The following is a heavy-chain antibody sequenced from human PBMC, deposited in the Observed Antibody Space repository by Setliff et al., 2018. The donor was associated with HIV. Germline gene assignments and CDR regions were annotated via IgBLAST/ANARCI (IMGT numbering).Heavy chain of an antibody. V-gene: IGHV3-72*01. Sequence: PGGSLRLSCVASGFTFNNAWMNWVRQAPGKGLEWVGRTRNKANGYTTEYGASVQGRFTISRDNSKDSLSLQMNNLKAEDTAVYYCVRAAAGLDIWSQGIRVTVSS. CDR2: TRNKANGYTT. CDR1: GFTFNNAW. CDR3: VRAAAGLDI. J-gene: IGHJ4*02.